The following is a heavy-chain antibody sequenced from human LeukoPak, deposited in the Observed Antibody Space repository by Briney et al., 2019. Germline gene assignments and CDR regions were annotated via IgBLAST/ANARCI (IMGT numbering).Heavy chain of an antibody. CDR1: GFTFSNYA. V-gene: IGHV3-30*04. Sequence: GGSLRLSCAASGFTFSNYAMHWVRQAPGKGLGWVALISFDGSNKYYADSVKGRFTISRDNSKNTLYLQMNSLRAEETAVYYCARGMDSAFYGSGTCGIDYWGQGTLVTVSS. CDR2: ISFDGSNK. CDR3: ARGMDSAFYGSGTCGIDY. J-gene: IGHJ4*02. D-gene: IGHD3-10*01.